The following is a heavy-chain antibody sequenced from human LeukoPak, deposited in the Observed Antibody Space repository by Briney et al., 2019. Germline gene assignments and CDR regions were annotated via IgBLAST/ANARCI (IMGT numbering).Heavy chain of an antibody. CDR2: INPNSGGT. CDR1: GYTFTVYY. J-gene: IGHJ6*03. D-gene: IGHD3-16*01. Sequence: ASVTVSFTASGYTFTVYYMHWQRQAPGQGLEWMGWINPNSGGTNYSQKFQGRVTITRATAISTAYMELSRLRSEDTAVYYFARERVYDYVWDGYMDVWGKGTTVTVSS. CDR3: ARERVYDYVWDGYMDV. V-gene: IGHV1-2*02.